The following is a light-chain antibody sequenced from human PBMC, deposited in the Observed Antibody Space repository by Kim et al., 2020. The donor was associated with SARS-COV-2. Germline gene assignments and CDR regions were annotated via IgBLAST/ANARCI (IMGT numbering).Light chain of an antibody. CDR1: QGISDN. V-gene: IGKV1-17*03. J-gene: IGKJ2*01. Sequence: SASVGDTVTITWRASQGISDNIAWFQQETGKVPQRLVYAASTLHSGAPSRFSGSGSGTEFTLTISSLQAEDFATYYCLQHKSYPYTFGQGTKLEI. CDR3: LQHKSYPYT. CDR2: AAS.